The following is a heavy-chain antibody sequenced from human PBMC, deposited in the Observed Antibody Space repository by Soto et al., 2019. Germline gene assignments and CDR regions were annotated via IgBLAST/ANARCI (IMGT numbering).Heavy chain of an antibody. CDR1: GFTFSSYS. Sequence: PGGSLRLSCAASGFTFSSYSMNWVRQAPGKGLEWVSGISGTGGSTYYADSVKGRFTISRDNSKYTLDLQMNSLRAEDTALYYCAKGRSYYYYYGVDVWGQGTTVTVSS. V-gene: IGHV3-23*01. J-gene: IGHJ6*02. CDR2: ISGTGGST. CDR3: AKGRSYYYYYGVDV.